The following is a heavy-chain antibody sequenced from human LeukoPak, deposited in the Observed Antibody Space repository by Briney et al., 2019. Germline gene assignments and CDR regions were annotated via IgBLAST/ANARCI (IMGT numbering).Heavy chain of an antibody. D-gene: IGHD6-13*01. CDR1: GYTLTELS. V-gene: IGHV1-24*01. Sequence: ASVKVSCKVSGYTLTELSMHWVRQAPGKGLEWMGGFDPEDGETIYAQKFQGRVTMTEDTSTDTAYMELSSLRSEDTAVYYCAIDNVRSSSWYLTGDYYYYMDVWGKGTTVTVSS. CDR2: FDPEDGET. J-gene: IGHJ6*03. CDR3: AIDNVRSSSWYLTGDYYYYMDV.